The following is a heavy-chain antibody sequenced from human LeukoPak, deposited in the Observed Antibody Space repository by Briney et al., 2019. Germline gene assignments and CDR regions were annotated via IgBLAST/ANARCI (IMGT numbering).Heavy chain of an antibody. D-gene: IGHD6-19*01. CDR2: INPKSGGT. V-gene: IGHV1-2*02. Sequence: ASVKVSCKASGYTFTGYYMHWVRQAPGQGLEWMGWINPKSGGTNYAQKFQGRVTMTRDTSISTAYMELSRLRSDDTAVYYCARGYSGFVERDYWGQGTLVTVSS. CDR3: ARGYSGFVERDY. CDR1: GYTFTGYY. J-gene: IGHJ4*02.